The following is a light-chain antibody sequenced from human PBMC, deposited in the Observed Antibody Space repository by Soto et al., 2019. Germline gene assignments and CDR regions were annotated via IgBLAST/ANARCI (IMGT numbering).Light chain of an antibody. V-gene: IGLV2-14*01. Sequence: QSVLTQPASVSGSPGQSITISCTGTSSDVGGYDYVSWHQQHPGKAPKLMIYEVSNRPSGLSDRFSGSKSGNTASLTISGLQAEDEADYFCCSYTGSSSSYVFGTGTKVTVL. CDR3: CSYTGSSSSYV. CDR2: EVS. J-gene: IGLJ1*01. CDR1: SSDVGGYDY.